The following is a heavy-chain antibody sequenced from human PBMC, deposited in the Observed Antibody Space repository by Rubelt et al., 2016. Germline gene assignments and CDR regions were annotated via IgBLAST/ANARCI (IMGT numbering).Heavy chain of an antibody. J-gene: IGHJ4*02. D-gene: IGHD4-17*01. CDR3: ARENYGDYYFDY. V-gene: IGHV3-30*04. CDR2: ISYDGSNK. Sequence: VHLVVSGGGLVKPGGSLRLSCAASGFTFSSYAMHWVRQAPGKGLEWVAVISYDGSNKYYADSVKGRFTISRDNSKNTLYLQMNSLRAEDTAVYYCARENYGDYYFDYWGQGTLVTVSS. CDR1: GFTFSSYA.